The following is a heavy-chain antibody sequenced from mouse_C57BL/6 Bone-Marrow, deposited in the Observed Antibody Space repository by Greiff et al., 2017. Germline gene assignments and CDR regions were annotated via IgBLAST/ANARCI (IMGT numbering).Heavy chain of an antibody. CDR1: GYTFTSYW. V-gene: IGHV1-69*01. CDR3: ARIHYGSSYYWYFDV. D-gene: IGHD1-1*01. CDR2: IDPSDSYT. J-gene: IGHJ1*03. Sequence: QVQLKQPGAELVMPGASVKLSCKASGYTFTSYWMHWVKQRPGQGLEWIGEIDPSDSYTNYNQKFKGKSTLTVDKSSSTAYMQLSSLTSEDSAVYYCARIHYGSSYYWYFDVWGTGTTVTVSS.